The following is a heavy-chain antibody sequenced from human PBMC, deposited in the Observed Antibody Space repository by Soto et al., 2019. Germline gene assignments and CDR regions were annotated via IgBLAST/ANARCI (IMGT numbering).Heavy chain of an antibody. CDR2: IIPMFGTA. CDR1: GGTFSTYA. CDR3: ASGIQLWLRRINSGYSG. Sequence: QVQLVQSGAEVKKPESSVKVSCKAPGGTFSTYAISWVRQAPGQGLEWMGGIIPMFGTAHYAQRFQDRVTITADDTTNTVYMELRTLRSEDTAVYFCASGIQLWLRRINSGYSGWGQGTLVTVSS. J-gene: IGHJ4*02. V-gene: IGHV1-69*12. D-gene: IGHD5-18*01.